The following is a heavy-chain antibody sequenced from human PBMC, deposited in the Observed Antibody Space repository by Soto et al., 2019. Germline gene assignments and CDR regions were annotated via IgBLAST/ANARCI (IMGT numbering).Heavy chain of an antibody. J-gene: IGHJ4*02. CDR3: AKDRGYSYGYFDY. V-gene: IGHV3-23*01. CDR1: GFTFGNYA. D-gene: IGHD5-18*01. Sequence: PGGSLRLSCAASGFTFGNYAMTWVRQAPGKGLEWVSAISGSGGSTYYADSVKGRFTISRDNSKNTLYLQMNSLRAEDTAVYYCAKDRGYSYGYFDYWGQGTLVTVSS. CDR2: ISGSGGST.